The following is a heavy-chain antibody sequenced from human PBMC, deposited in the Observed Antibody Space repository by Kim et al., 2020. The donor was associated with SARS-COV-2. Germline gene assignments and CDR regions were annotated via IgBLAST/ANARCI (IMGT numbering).Heavy chain of an antibody. J-gene: IGHJ6*02. D-gene: IGHD2-2*01. V-gene: IGHV1-69*04. CDR1: GGTFSSYA. CDR2: IIPILGIA. Sequence: SVKVSCKASGGTFSSYAISWVRQAPGQGLEWMGRIIPILGIANHAQKLQGRVTITADKSTSTAYMELSSLRSEDTAVYYCARWVGQDIVVVPAASYYYYGMDVWGQGTTFTVSS. CDR3: ARWVGQDIVVVPAASYYYYGMDV.